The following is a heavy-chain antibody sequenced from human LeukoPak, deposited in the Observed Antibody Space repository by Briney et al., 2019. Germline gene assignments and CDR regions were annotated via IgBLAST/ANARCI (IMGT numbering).Heavy chain of an antibody. V-gene: IGHV4-59*11. CDR1: GGSISSHY. D-gene: IGHD6-6*01. CDR3: ARVGYSTSSYPDY. J-gene: IGHJ4*02. CDR2: IYYSGST. Sequence: SETLSLTCTVSGGSISSHYWSWIRQPPGKGLEWIGYIYYSGSTNYNPSLKSRVTISVDTSKNQFSLKLSSVTAADTAVYYWARVGYSTSSYPDYWGQGTLVTVS.